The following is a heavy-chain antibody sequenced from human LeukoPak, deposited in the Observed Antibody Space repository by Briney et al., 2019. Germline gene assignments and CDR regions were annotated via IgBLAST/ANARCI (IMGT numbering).Heavy chain of an antibody. Sequence: GGSLRLSCAASGFTFNNYWMNWVRQAPGKGLVWVSHINPDGSSTRYADSVKGRFTISRDNAKNTLYLQMNSLRAEDTAVYYCVRVRGAVAATPLEFDYWGQGTLVTVSS. CDR2: INPDGSST. CDR1: GFTFNNYW. D-gene: IGHD6-19*01. J-gene: IGHJ4*02. CDR3: VRVRGAVAATPLEFDY. V-gene: IGHV3-74*01.